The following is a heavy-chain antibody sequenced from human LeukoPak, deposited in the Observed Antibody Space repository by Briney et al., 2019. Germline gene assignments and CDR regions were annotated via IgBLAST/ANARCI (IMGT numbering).Heavy chain of an antibody. J-gene: IGHJ5*02. CDR3: ATRVVPAARGNWFDP. D-gene: IGHD2-2*01. CDR2: VDPEGGET. CDR1: GYTFTDYY. Sequence: ASVKVSCKVSGYTFTDYYMHWVQQAPGKGLEWMGLVDPEGGETIYAEKFQGRVTITADTSTDTAYMELSSLRSEDTAVYYCATRVVPAARGNWFDPWGQGTLVTVSS. V-gene: IGHV1-69-2*01.